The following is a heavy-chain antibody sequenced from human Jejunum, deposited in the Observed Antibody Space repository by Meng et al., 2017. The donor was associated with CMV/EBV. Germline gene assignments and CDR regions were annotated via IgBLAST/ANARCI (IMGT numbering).Heavy chain of an antibody. CDR2: VPHDGTSK. J-gene: IGHJ4*02. CDR3: VKDVAY. D-gene: IGHD2-21*01. CDR1: GFIFGSYG. V-gene: IGHV3-30*02. Sequence: QVQLVESGGGVVQPGGSLRLSCAASGFIFGSYGMFWVRQPPGKGLEWVAFVPHDGTSKYYADSVKGRFTISRDNSENTLYLQMSSLRAEDTAVYYCVKDVAYWGQGTLVTVSS.